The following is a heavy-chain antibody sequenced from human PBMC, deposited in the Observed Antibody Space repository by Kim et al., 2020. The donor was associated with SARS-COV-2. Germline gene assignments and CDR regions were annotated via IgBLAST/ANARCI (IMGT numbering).Heavy chain of an antibody. V-gene: IGHV4-59*01. CDR3: ARGRKRWLQLGGDGAFDY. D-gene: IGHD5-12*01. J-gene: IGHJ4*02. Sequence: SETLSLTCTVSGGSISSYYWSWIRQPPGKGLEWIGYFYYSGSTNYNPSLKSRVTISVDTSKNQFSLKLSSVIAADTAVYYCARGRKRWLQLGGDGAFDYWGQGTLVTVSS. CDR2: FYYSGST. CDR1: GGSISSYY.